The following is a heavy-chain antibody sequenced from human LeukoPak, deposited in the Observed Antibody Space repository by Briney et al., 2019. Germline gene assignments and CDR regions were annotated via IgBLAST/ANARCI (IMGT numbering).Heavy chain of an antibody. V-gene: IGHV3-33*01. D-gene: IGHD3-22*01. CDR3: ARDSGLTYYYYDSSCYFDY. CDR2: IWYDGSNK. Sequence: GGSLRLSCAASGFTFSSYGMHWVRQAPGKGLERVAVIWYDGSNKYYADSVKGRFTISRDNSKNTLYLQMHSLRAEDTAVYYCARDSGLTYYYYDSSCYFDYWGQGTLVTVSS. J-gene: IGHJ4*02. CDR1: GFTFSSYG.